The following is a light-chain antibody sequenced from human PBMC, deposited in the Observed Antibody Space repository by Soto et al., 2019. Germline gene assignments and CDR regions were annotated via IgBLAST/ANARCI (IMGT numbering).Light chain of an antibody. J-gene: IGKJ1*01. CDR3: QQRRT. V-gene: IGKV3D-20*02. CDR1: QSVSSSY. CDR2: GAS. Sequence: EILLSHSPGTLSLSPGERATLSCRASQSVSSSYLAWYQQKPGQAPRILIYGASSRATGIPDRFSGSGSGTDFTLTISSLEPEDFAVYYCQQRRTFGQGTKVDI.